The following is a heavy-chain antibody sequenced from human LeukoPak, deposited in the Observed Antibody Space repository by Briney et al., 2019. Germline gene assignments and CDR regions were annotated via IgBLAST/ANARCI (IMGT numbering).Heavy chain of an antibody. CDR3: AKDSSGWFHYFDY. CDR2: ISYDGSNK. Sequence: PGRSLRLSCAASGFTFSSYGMHWVRQAPGKGLEWVAVISYDGSNKYYADSVKGRFTISRDNSKNTLYLQMNSLRAEDTAVYYCAKDSSGWFHYFDYWGQGTLVTVSS. J-gene: IGHJ4*02. V-gene: IGHV3-30*18. D-gene: IGHD6-19*01. CDR1: GFTFSSYG.